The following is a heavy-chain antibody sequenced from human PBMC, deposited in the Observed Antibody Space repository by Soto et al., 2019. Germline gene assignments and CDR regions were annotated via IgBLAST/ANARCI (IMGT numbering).Heavy chain of an antibody. CDR1: GDSITSNSYF. CDR3: ARHFSVDYFDY. V-gene: IGHV4-39*01. J-gene: IGHJ4*02. CDR2: IYYSGTT. Sequence: SETLSLTCTVSGDSITSNSYFWAWLRQPPGKGLEWIGSIYYSGTTYHNPSLKSRVTISVDRSKNQFSLKLTSVTAADTAVYYCARHFSVDYFDYWGQGALVTVSS.